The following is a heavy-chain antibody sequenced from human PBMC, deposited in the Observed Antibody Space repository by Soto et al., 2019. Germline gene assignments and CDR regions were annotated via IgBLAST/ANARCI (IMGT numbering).Heavy chain of an antibody. J-gene: IGHJ4*02. D-gene: IGHD2-21*01. CDR3: AKYSGFVDS. CDR2: IYYTGST. V-gene: IGHV4-59*01. CDR1: GDSISNSY. Sequence: QVQLQESGPGLVKPSETLSLICTVSGDSISNSYWSWIRQPPGKGLEWIGDIYYTGSTNYNPSLKSRVTMSMDTSKKQFSLKMTSVTAEDTAVYYCAKYSGFVDSWGQGTLVTVSS.